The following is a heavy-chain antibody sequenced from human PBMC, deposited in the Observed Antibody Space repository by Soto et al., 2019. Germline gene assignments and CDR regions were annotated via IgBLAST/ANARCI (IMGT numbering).Heavy chain of an antibody. D-gene: IGHD4-17*01. CDR2: IIPIFGTA. Sequence: QVQLVQSGAEVKKPGSSVKVSCKASGGTFSSYAISWVRQAPGQGLEWMGGIIPIFGTANYAQKFQGRVTITADKSTSTAYMELSSLRSEDTAVYYCASYPYPPAYGDPRFFDYWGQGTLSPSPQ. CDR1: GGTFSSYA. CDR3: ASYPYPPAYGDPRFFDY. V-gene: IGHV1-69*06. J-gene: IGHJ4*02.